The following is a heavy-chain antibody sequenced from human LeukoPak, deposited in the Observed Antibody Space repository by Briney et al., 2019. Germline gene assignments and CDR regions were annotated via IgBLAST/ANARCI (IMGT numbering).Heavy chain of an antibody. J-gene: IGHJ4*02. CDR2: IWYDGGNK. D-gene: IGHD1-26*01. CDR3: ATALVGPTTPFDY. V-gene: IGHV3-33*01. Sequence: GRSLRLSCVASGFNFSNYGIHCVRQAPGKGLEWVDVIWYDGGNKYYADSVKGRFTISRDNSKNTLYVQMNSLRAEDTAVYYCATALVGPTTPFDYWGQGTLVTVSS. CDR1: GFNFSNYG.